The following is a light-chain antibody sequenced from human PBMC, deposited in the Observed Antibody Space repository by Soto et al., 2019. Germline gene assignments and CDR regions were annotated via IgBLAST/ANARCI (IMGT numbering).Light chain of an antibody. CDR2: MGS. Sequence: IVLTQSPFSLPVTPGEPATISCRSSQSLLHSNGYTYLDWYLQRPGQSPQLLIYMGSNRASGVPDRFSGSGSGTDFTLKISRVEAEDVGVYYCMQTLQTPITFGQGTRLEIK. J-gene: IGKJ5*01. V-gene: IGKV2-28*01. CDR3: MQTLQTPIT. CDR1: QSLLHSNGYTY.